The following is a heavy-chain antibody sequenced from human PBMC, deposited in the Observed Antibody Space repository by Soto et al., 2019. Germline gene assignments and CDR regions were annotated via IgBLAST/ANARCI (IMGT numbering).Heavy chain of an antibody. CDR1: GFTFNTYG. CDR2: ISSSSRTI. V-gene: IGHV3-48*02. J-gene: IGHJ4*02. CDR3: ARVLGLMVFAPDFDY. D-gene: IGHD2-8*01. Sequence: VQLVESGGGLVQPGGSLRLSCAASGFTFNTYGMNWVRQAPGKGLEWISYISSSSRTIYYADSVKGRFTISRDNGKNSLYLQMKSLRDEDTAVYYCARVLGLMVFAPDFDYWGQGILVTVSA.